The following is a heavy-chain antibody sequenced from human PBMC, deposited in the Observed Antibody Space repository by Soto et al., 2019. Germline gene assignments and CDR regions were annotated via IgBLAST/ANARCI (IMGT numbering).Heavy chain of an antibody. CDR1: GYTLTELS. J-gene: IGHJ4*02. V-gene: IGHV1-24*01. CDR2: FDPEDGET. D-gene: IGHD5-12*01. CDR3: ATDKGNSGYDRYFDY. Sequence: ASVKVSCKVSGYTLTELSMHWVRQAPGKGLEWMGGFDPEDGETIYAQKFQGRVTMTEDTFTDTAYMELSSLRSEDTAVYYCATDKGNSGYDRYFDYWGQGTLVTVSS.